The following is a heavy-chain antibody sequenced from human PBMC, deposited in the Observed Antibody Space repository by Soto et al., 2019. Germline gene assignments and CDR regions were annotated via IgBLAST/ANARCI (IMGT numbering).Heavy chain of an antibody. J-gene: IGHJ6*04. D-gene: IGHD2-2*01. CDR1: GGTFSSYA. CDR2: IIPIFGTA. V-gene: IGHV1-69*13. CDR3: ARAASVEPAAIWDYNYGMDV. Sequence: SVKVSCKASGGTFSSYAISWARQAPGQGLEWMGGIIPIFGTANYAQKFQGRVTITADESTSTAYMELSSLRSEDTAVYYCARAASVEPAAIWDYNYGMDVWGKGTTVTFPS.